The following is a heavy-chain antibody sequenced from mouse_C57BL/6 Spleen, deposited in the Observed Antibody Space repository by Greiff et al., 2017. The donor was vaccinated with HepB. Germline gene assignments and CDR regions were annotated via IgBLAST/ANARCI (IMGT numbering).Heavy chain of an antibody. D-gene: IGHD5-2*01. CDR3: ARVFKGISMDY. CDR1: GFTFSSYA. Sequence: EVKLVESGGGLVKPGGSLKLSCAASGFTFSSYAMSWVRQTPEKRLEWVATISDGGSYTYYPDNVKGRFTISRDNAKNNLYLQMSHLKSEDTAMYYCARVFKGISMDYWGQGTSVTVSS. CDR2: ISDGGSYT. J-gene: IGHJ4*01. V-gene: IGHV5-4*03.